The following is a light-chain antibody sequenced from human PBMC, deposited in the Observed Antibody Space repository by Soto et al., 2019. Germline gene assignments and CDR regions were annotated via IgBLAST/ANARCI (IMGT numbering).Light chain of an antibody. Sequence: SYELTQPPSVSVDPGQTARITCGGHDIGRYSVHWYQQRPGQAPVLVVYDDSDRPSGIPERFSGSNSGNTAPLAISRVEVGDEAYYYCQVWDSSSDHAVFGGGTQLTVL. CDR1: DIGRYS. CDR2: DDS. V-gene: IGLV3-21*02. CDR3: QVWDSSSDHAV. J-gene: IGLJ2*01.